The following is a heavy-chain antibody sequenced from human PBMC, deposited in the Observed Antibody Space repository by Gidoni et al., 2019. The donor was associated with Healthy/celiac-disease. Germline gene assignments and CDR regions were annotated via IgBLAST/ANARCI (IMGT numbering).Heavy chain of an antibody. V-gene: IGHV1-46*01. Sequence: QVQLVQSGAEVKKPGASVKVSCKASGYTFTSYYMHWVRQAPGQGLEWMGIINPSGGSTSYAQKFQGRVTMTRDTSTSTVYMELSSLRSEDTAVYYCARERITIFGVVCNWFDPWGQGTLVTVSS. J-gene: IGHJ5*02. D-gene: IGHD3-3*01. CDR3: ARERITIFGVVCNWFDP. CDR1: GYTFTSYY. CDR2: INPSGGST.